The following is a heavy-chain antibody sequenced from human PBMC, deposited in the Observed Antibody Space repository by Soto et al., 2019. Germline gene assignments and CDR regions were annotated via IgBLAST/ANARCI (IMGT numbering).Heavy chain of an antibody. CDR3: ATGPGGDDNVVAVAAPGMYDYFNI. CDR2: TYYSGRI. Sequence: PSETLSLTCNVSGRAISSSDHYWGWIRQSPGQGLQWLGTTYYSGRIDYNPSLKSRVTISVDTSKNQLSLRLASMTAADTATYRCATGPGGDDNVVAVAAPGMYDYFNIWGQGTRVTVSS. J-gene: IGHJ3*02. D-gene: IGHD2-21*02. V-gene: IGHV4-39*01. CDR1: GRAISSSDHY.